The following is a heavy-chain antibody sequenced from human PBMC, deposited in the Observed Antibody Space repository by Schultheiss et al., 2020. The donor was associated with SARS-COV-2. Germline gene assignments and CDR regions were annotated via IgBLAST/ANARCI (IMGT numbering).Heavy chain of an antibody. V-gene: IGHV4-39*07. CDR1: GGSIISSSDS. Sequence: SETLSLTCNVTGGSIISSSDSWGWIRQPPGKGLEWIGEINHSGSTNYNPSLKSRVTISVDTSKNQFSLKLSSVTAADTAVYYCARTYYDFWSGYANMDVWGKGTTVTVSS. CDR2: INHSGST. CDR3: ARTYYDFWSGYANMDV. J-gene: IGHJ6*03. D-gene: IGHD3-3*01.